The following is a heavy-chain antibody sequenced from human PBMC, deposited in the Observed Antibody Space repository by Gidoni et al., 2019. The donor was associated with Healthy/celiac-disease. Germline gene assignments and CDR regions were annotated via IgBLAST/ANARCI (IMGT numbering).Heavy chain of an antibody. D-gene: IGHD5-12*01. Sequence: VRQGPGKGLEWVAVISCDGSNKYYADSVKGRFTISRDNSKNTLYLQMNSLRAEDTAVYYCAKDRGDGYNYFHDYWGQGTLVTVSS. CDR2: ISCDGSNK. CDR3: AKDRGDGYNYFHDY. V-gene: IGHV3-30*18. J-gene: IGHJ4*02.